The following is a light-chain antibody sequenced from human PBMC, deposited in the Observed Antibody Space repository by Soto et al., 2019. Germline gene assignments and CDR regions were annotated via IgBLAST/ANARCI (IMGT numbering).Light chain of an antibody. CDR1: QDISTY. CDR2: GAS. J-gene: IGKJ1*01. CDR3: QQYYIYPPWT. V-gene: IGKV1-8*01. Sequence: AIRMTQSPSSLSASTGDRVTITCRASQDISTYLAWYQQKPGKAPKLLIYGASTLQSGVPSRFSGSGSGTDFTLIISRLQSKDFATYYCQQYYIYPPWTFGQGTKVEIK.